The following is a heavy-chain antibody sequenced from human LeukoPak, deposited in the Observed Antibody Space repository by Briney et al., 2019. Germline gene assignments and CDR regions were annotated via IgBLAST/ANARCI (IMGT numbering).Heavy chain of an antibody. CDR1: GYTFTSYY. Sequence: ASVKVSCKASGYTFTSYYMHWVRQAPGQGPEWMGIINPSGGSTSYAQKFQGRVTMTRDMSTSTVYMELSSLRSEDTAVYYCARDSEIDYGDYGSHDYWGQGTLVTVSS. V-gene: IGHV1-46*01. CDR3: ARDSEIDYGDYGSHDY. D-gene: IGHD4-17*01. J-gene: IGHJ4*02. CDR2: INPSGGST.